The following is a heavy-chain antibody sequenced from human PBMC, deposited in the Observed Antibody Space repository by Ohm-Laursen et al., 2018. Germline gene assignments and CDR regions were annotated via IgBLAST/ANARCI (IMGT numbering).Heavy chain of an antibody. Sequence: SSLRLSCTASGFTFDDYAMHWVRQAPGKGLEWVSGISWNSGSIGYADSVKGRFTISRDNAKNSLYLQMNSLRAEDTALYYCAKDNYDFWSGYLVQWGQGTLVTVSS. CDR2: ISWNSGSI. CDR3: AKDNYDFWSGYLVQ. D-gene: IGHD3-3*01. CDR1: GFTFDDYA. V-gene: IGHV3-9*01. J-gene: IGHJ4*02.